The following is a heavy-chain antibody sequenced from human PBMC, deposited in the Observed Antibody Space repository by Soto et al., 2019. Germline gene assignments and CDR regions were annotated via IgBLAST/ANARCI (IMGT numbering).Heavy chain of an antibody. CDR2: INQSGST. D-gene: IGHD6-19*01. CDR1: GGSFSGSY. V-gene: IGHV4-34*01. CDR3: ARVVGSSGWYYGAFDI. Sequence: SETLSLTCAVYGGSFSGSYWNWIRQPPGKGLEWIGEINQSGSTNYNPSLKSRVTISVDTSKNQFSLKLSSVTAADSAVYYCARVVGSSGWYYGAFDIWGPGTMVTVSS. J-gene: IGHJ3*02.